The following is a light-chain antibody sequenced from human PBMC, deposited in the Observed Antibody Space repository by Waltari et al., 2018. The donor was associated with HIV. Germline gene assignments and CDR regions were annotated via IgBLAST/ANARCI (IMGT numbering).Light chain of an antibody. J-gene: IGLJ2*01. Sequence: QSVLTQPPSASGTPGQRVTISCFGSSSNIGSNYVYWYQQLPGTAPKLLIYRNNQRPSGVPDRFSGSKSGTSASLAISGLRSDDEADYYCAAWDGSLSAYVLFGGGTKLTVL. V-gene: IGLV1-47*01. CDR2: RNN. CDR3: AAWDGSLSAYVL. CDR1: SSNIGSNY.